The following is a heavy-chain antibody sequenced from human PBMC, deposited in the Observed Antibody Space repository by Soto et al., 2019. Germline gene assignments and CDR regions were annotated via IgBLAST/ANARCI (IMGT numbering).Heavy chain of an antibody. CDR1: GFTFSSYA. V-gene: IGHV3-30-3*01. Sequence: GGSLRLSCAASGFTFSSYAMHWVRQAPGKGLEWVAVISYDGSNKYYADSVKGRFTISRDNSKNTLYLQMNSLRAEDTAVYYCARDDPHYYGSGSYSGYYYGMDVWGQGTTVTVSS. D-gene: IGHD3-10*01. CDR2: ISYDGSNK. CDR3: ARDDPHYYGSGSYSGYYYGMDV. J-gene: IGHJ6*02.